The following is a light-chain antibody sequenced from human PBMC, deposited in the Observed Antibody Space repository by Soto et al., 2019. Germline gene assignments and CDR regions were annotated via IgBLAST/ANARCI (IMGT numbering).Light chain of an antibody. Sequence: EIVMTQSPATLAVSPGERATLSCRASQSGNSNLAWYQQKPGQAPTLLIYDASTRATGIPARLSGSGSGTEFTLTIRSLQSEDFAVYYCQQIDNRPPVTFGQRTRLE. CDR3: QQIDNRPPVT. V-gene: IGKV3-15*01. CDR2: DAS. J-gene: IGKJ5*01. CDR1: QSGNSN.